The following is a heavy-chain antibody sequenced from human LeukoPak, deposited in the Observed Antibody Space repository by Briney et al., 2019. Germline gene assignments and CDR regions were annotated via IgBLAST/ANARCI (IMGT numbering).Heavy chain of an antibody. Sequence: GGSLRLSCAVSGFTFSNAWMSWVSQAPGKGVEWVGRIKSKTDDGTTDYAAPVKRRFTISRDDSKNTLYLQMNSLKPEDTAVYYCTTYPSARWRGDFDYWGQGTLLTVSS. D-gene: IGHD5-24*01. CDR2: IKSKTDDGTT. V-gene: IGHV3-15*01. CDR3: TTYPSARWRGDFDY. J-gene: IGHJ4*02. CDR1: GFTFSNAW.